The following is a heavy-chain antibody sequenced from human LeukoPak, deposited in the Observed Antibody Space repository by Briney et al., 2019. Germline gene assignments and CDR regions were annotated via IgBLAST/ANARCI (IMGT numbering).Heavy chain of an antibody. V-gene: IGHV3-30*02. CDR1: GFTFNSYG. J-gene: IGHJ4*02. D-gene: IGHD3-10*01. CDR3: VGLTMIRGGQNPFLDY. Sequence: TGGSLRLSCVASGFTFNSYGMNWVRQAPGKGLEWVAFVQYDGSVKLYADSVKGRFTISRDNSKNTLNLQMNSLRVDDTAVYYCVGLTMIRGGQNPFLDYWGQGTLVSVSS. CDR2: VQYDGSVK.